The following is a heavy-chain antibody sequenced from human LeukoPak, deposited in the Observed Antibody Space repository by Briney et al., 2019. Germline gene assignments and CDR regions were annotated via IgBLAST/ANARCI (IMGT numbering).Heavy chain of an antibody. V-gene: IGHV3-23*01. Sequence: GGSLRLSCAASGFTFSSYAMSWVRQAPGKGLEWVSAISGSDGSTYYADSVKGRFTISRDNSKNTLSLQMNSLRAEDTAVYYCAKAFSGNWYVADYWGQGTLVTVSS. J-gene: IGHJ4*02. CDR1: GFTFSSYA. CDR2: ISGSDGST. D-gene: IGHD1-1*01. CDR3: AKAFSGNWYVADY.